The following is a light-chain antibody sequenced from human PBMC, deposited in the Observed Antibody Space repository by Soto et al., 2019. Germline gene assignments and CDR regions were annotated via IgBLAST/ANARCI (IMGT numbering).Light chain of an antibody. V-gene: IGLV2-14*01. CDR3: SSYTSSSTLLYV. CDR2: DVS. Sequence: QSALTQPASVSGSPGQSITISCTGTSSDVGGYNYVSWYQQHPGKAPKLMIYDVSNRPSGVSNRFSGSKSGNTASLTISGRQAEDGADYYCSSYTSSSTLLYVFGTGTKVTVL. CDR1: SSDVGGYNY. J-gene: IGLJ1*01.